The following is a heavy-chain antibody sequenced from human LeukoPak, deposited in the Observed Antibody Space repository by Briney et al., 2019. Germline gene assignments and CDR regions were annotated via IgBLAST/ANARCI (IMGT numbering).Heavy chain of an antibody. CDR1: GFTFSSYA. D-gene: IGHD6-13*01. CDR2: ISYDGSNK. Sequence: GGSLRLSCAASGFTFSSYAMHWVRQAPGKGLEWVAVISYDGSNKYYADSVKGRFTISRDNSKNTLYLQMNSLRAEDTAVYYCARESGYGPLWSQGTLVTVSS. J-gene: IGHJ4*02. V-gene: IGHV3-30-3*01. CDR3: ARESGYGPL.